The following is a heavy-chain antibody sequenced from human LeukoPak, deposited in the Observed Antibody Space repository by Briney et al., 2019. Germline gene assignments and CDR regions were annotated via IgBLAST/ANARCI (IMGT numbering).Heavy chain of an antibody. CDR2: IISSRRYI. CDR3: ARVAGQSYHFDY. D-gene: IGHD3-10*01. J-gene: IGHJ4*02. V-gene: IGHV3-21*01. CDR1: GFAFSTIS. Sequence: GTLTLSCTASGFAFSTISLDRVRQAPGQGLEWDSSIISSRRYIYHAGSVKGRLSIARHNAKNSLYLNVNSVRAKDTAVYYCARVAGQSYHFDYWGQGALVTVSS.